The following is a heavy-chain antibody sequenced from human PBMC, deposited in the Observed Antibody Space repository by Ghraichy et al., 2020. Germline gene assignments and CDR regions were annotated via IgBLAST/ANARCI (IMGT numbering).Heavy chain of an antibody. D-gene: IGHD3-10*01. CDR1: GGSISSYY. CDR3: ARSPVPGAGPTL. Sequence: SETLSLTCTVSGGSISSYYWSWIRQPPGKGLEWIGYIYYSGSTNYNPSLKSRVTISVDTSKNQFSLKLSSVTAADTAVYYCARSPVPGAGPTLWGQGTLVTVSS. V-gene: IGHV4-59*08. J-gene: IGHJ4*02. CDR2: IYYSGST.